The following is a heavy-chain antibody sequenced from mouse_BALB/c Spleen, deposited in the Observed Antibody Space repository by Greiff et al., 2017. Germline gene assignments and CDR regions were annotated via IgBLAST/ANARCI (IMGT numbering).Heavy chain of an antibody. CDR2: ISSGGGNT. J-gene: IGHJ4*01. Sequence: EVQRVESGGGLVKPGGSLKLSCAASGFTFSSYTMSWVRQTPEKRLEWVATISSGGGNTYYPDSVKGRFTISRDNAKNNLYLQMSSLRSEDTALYYCARYNRYGNAMDYWGQGTSVTVSS. CDR3: ARYNRYGNAMDY. D-gene: IGHD2-10*02. V-gene: IGHV5-9*03. CDR1: GFTFSSYT.